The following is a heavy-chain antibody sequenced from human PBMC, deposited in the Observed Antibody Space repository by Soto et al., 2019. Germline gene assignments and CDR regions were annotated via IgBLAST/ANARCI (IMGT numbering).Heavy chain of an antibody. CDR1: GGFMSSYY. J-gene: IGHJ3*01. D-gene: IGHD2-15*01. CDR3: ARRRVLVVAATRGDAIDV. CDR2: VYYSGST. Sequence: QVQLQESGPGLVKPTETLSLTCSISGGFMSSYYWTWIRQSPGQGLEWIGYVYYSGSTKYNPSLESRVIISLDPSKNQFSLRLSSVTAADTPVYYCARRRVLVVAATRGDAIDVWGPGTKVTVSS. V-gene: IGHV4-59*08.